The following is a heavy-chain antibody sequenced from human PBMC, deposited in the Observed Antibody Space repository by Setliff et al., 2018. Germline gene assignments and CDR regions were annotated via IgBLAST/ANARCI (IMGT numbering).Heavy chain of an antibody. CDR1: GYTFSSSG. V-gene: IGHV1-18*01. CDR2: ISAYSGNT. CDR3: SRLVRYCTTTACQRASGAEV. J-gene: IGHJ4*02. Sequence: AASVKVSCKASGYTFSSSGITWVRQAPGQGLEWMGWISAYSGNTNYAQKFQGRVTMTTDSSTSTAYMELRSLTSDDTAVYYCSRLVRYCTTTACQRASGAEVWGQGTVVTVSS. D-gene: IGHD2-8*01.